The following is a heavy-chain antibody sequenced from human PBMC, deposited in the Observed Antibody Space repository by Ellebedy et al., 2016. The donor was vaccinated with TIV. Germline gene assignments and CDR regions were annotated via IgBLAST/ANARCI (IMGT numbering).Heavy chain of an antibody. Sequence: GGSLRLXCVTSGFSFDAYAMHWVRQAPGKGLVWVSRTNNDGGTTNYADSVKGRFTISRDNAKNTLYLQMNSLRAEDTAVYYCVRARPYCGGDCYSFGNWGQGSLVTVSS. CDR2: TNNDGGTT. CDR1: GFSFDAYA. CDR3: VRARPYCGGDCYSFGN. D-gene: IGHD2-21*02. J-gene: IGHJ4*02. V-gene: IGHV3-74*01.